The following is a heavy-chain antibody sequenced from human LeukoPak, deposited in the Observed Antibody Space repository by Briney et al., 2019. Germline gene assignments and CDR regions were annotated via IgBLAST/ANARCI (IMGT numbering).Heavy chain of an antibody. J-gene: IGHJ4*02. V-gene: IGHV4-59*12. CDR2: IYYSGST. CDR3: ARDQRDDYNRGGFDY. Sequence: KTSETLSLTCTVSGGSISSYYWSWIRQPPGKGLEWIGYIYYSGSTNYNPSLKSRVTMSVDTSKNQFSLKLSSVTAADTAVYYCARDQRDDYNRGGFDYWGQGTLVTVSS. D-gene: IGHD5-24*01. CDR1: GGSISSYY.